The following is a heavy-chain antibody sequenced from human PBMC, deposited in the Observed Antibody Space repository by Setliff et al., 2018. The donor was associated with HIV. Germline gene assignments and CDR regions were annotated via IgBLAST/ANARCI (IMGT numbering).Heavy chain of an antibody. CDR1: GGIFSSCA. CDR2: IIPIFGTA. V-gene: IGHV1-69*13. J-gene: IGHJ4*02. Sequence: ASVKVSCKASGGIFSSCALSWVRQAPGQGLEWMGGIIPIFGTANYAQKFQGRVTITADASTNTAYMELSSLRSEDTAVYYCASGSHGEGATDYWGLGTLGTVSS. CDR3: ASGSHGEGATDY. D-gene: IGHD1-26*01.